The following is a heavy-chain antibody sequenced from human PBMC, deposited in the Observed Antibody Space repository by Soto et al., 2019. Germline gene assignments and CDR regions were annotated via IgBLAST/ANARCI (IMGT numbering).Heavy chain of an antibody. D-gene: IGHD3-10*01. CDR3: AREDQYGSRSYRLFAP. V-gene: IGHV4-31*03. CDR2: IYYSRGT. CDR1: GGASSSGGYY. J-gene: IGHJ5*02. Sequence: QVQLQESGPGLVKPSQTLSLTCTVSGGASSSGGYYWSWIRQNQGKGLEWIGYIYYSRGTDYNTSLQSRVTMSVDTSKIFCSLKLSSVTAPDTAVYYCAREDQYGSRSYRLFAPSGHGTLVTVS.